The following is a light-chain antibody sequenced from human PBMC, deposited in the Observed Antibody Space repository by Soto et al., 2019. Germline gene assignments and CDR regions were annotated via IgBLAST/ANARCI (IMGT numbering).Light chain of an antibody. CDR3: SSYTTSNTRQIV. CDR1: SSDVGGYTY. Sequence: QSVLSQPASVSGSPGQAITISSTGTSSDVGGYTYVSWYQQHPGKAPKFIIYDVSNRPSGVSNRFSGSKSGNTASLTISGLQAEDEADYYCSSYTTSNTRQIVFGTGTKVTVL. V-gene: IGLV2-14*01. CDR2: DVS. J-gene: IGLJ1*01.